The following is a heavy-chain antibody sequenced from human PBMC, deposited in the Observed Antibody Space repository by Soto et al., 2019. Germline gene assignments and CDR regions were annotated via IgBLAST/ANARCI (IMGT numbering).Heavy chain of an antibody. Sequence: PSETLSLTFTVSNYSISRGYSWGWIRQSPGEGLEWIVSMYHSGSTYYNPSLKSRVTISIDTSKNQFSLKLTSVTSADTAVYFCARVAFGPIDYWGQGTLVTVSS. CDR3: ARVAFGPIDY. CDR2: MYHSGST. J-gene: IGHJ4*02. V-gene: IGHV4-38-2*02. D-gene: IGHD3-16*01. CDR1: NYSISRGYS.